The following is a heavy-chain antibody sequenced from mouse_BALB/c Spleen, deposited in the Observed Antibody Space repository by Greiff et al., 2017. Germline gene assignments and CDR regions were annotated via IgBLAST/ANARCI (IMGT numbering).Heavy chain of an antibody. CDR3: ARHERGYHYFDY. CDR1: GYAFSSYW. CDR2: IYPGDGDT. J-gene: IGHJ2*01. Sequence: QVHVKQSGAELVRPGSSVTISCKASGYAFSSYWLNWVKQRPGQGLEWIGQIYPGDGDTNYNGKFKGKATLTADKSSSTAYMQLSSLTSEDSAVYFCARHERGYHYFDYWGQGTTLTVSS. V-gene: IGHV1-80*01.